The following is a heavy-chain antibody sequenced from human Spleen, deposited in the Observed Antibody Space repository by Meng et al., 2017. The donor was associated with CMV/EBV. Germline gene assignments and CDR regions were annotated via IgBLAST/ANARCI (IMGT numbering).Heavy chain of an antibody. J-gene: IGHJ4*02. CDR1: GFDFSSYS. CDR2: ISSDGTNK. V-gene: IGHV3-30*03. CDR3: ARGQTQDY. Sequence: GESLKISCAASGFDFSSYSMHWVRQAPGAGLEWVAAISSDGTNKYQADSMRGRFTISRDNTKNTLYLQMNSLRRDDTAVYYCARGQTQDYWGQGTLVTVSS.